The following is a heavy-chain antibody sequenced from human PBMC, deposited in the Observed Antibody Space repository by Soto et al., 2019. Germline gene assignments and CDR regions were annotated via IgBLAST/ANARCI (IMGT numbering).Heavy chain of an antibody. V-gene: IGHV4-30-2*01. Sequence: AVSGGSISSGGYSWSWIRQPPGKGLEWIGYIYHSGSTYYNPSLKSRVTISVDRSKNQFSLKLNSVTAADTAVYYCARDLWGYCGTDCYPLDVWGQGTTVTVSS. CDR1: GGSISSGGYS. J-gene: IGHJ6*02. CDR2: IYHSGST. D-gene: IGHD2-21*02. CDR3: ARDLWGYCGTDCYPLDV.